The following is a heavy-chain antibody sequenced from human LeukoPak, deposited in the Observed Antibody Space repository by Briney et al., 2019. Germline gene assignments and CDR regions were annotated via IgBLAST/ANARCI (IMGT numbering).Heavy chain of an antibody. CDR3: ARHRVAAGEFGY. CDR2: IYSGRTT. J-gene: IGHJ4*02. V-gene: IGHV4-39*07. D-gene: IGHD6-25*01. CDR1: GSSISTTTFC. Sequence: SETLSLTCTVSGSSISTTTFCWGWIRQPPGKGLEWIGSIYSGRTTYYNPSLKSRVTISVDTSKNQFSLKVRSVTAADTAVYYCARHRVAAGEFGYWGQGTLVTVSS.